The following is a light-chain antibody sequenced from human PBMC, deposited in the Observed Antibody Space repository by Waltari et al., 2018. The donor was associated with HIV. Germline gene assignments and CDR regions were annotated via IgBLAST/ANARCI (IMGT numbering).Light chain of an antibody. CDR2: GAS. J-gene: IGKJ1*01. V-gene: IGKV3-15*01. CDR1: QSVSRN. Sequence: ELVMTQSPATLSVSPGERATLSCRASQSVSRNLAWYQQKPGQAPRLLIYGASTRATGIPARFSGSVSGTEFTLTISSLQSEDFAVYYCQQYNNWGTFGQGTKVEIK. CDR3: QQYNNWGT.